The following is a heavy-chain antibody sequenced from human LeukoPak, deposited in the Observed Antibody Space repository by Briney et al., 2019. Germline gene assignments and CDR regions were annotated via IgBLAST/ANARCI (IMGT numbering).Heavy chain of an antibody. CDR3: ATDPGTMIVVP. J-gene: IGHJ4*02. Sequence: PGGSLRLSCAASGFTFSAYAMTWFRQAPGKGLGWVSVISGSGDTTYYADSVKGRFTVSRDNSKNTLYLQMNSLRAEDTAVYYCATDPGTMIVVPWGQGTLVTVSS. CDR1: GFTFSAYA. CDR2: ISGSGDTT. V-gene: IGHV3-23*01. D-gene: IGHD3-22*01.